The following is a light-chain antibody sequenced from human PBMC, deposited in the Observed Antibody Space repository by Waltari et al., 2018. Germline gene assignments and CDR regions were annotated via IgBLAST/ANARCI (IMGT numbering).Light chain of an antibody. CDR1: SGHSSNL. V-gene: IGLV4-69*02. J-gene: IGLJ3*02. Sequence: QLVLTQSPSASASLGASVRPTCTLSSGHSSNLIPWHQHQPETGPRYLMTVNSDGSHSKGDEIPDRFSGSGSGAERYLTISSVQSEDEADYYCQTGGHGTWVFGGGTKLTVL. CDR3: QTGGHGTWV. CDR2: VNSDGSH.